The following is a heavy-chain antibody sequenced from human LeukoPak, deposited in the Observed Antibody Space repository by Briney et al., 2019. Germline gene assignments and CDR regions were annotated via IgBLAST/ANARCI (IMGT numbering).Heavy chain of an antibody. CDR2: IYTSGST. J-gene: IGHJ3*02. D-gene: IGHD2-15*01. CDR3: ARAVVVGAWEAFDI. Sequence: SSETLSLTCTVPGGSISSYYWSWIRQPAGKGLEWIGRIYTSGSTNYNPSLKSRVTMSVDTSKNQFSLKLSSVTAADTAVYYCARAVVVGAWEAFDIWGQGTMVTVSS. CDR1: GGSISSYY. V-gene: IGHV4-4*07.